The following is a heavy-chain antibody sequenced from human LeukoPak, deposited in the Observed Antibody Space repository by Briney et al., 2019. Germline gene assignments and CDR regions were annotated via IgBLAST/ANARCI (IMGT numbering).Heavy chain of an antibody. V-gene: IGHV3-23*01. CDR2: ISGSGDST. D-gene: IGHD5-18*01. J-gene: IGHJ4*02. CDR1: GFTFSSFA. CDR3: AKDRWIQLWQDY. Sequence: GGSLRLSCAASGFTFSSFAMSWVRQAPGKGLGWVSAISGSGDSTYYADSVKGRFTISRDNSKTTLYLQMNSLRAEDTAVYYRAKDRWIQLWQDYWGQGTLVTVSS.